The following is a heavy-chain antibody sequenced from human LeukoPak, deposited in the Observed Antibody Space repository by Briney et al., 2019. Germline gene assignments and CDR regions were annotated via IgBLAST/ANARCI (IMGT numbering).Heavy chain of an antibody. CDR1: GYTFTSYG. Sequence: ASVKVSCKASGYTFTSYGIGWVRQAPGQGLEWMGWISAYNGNTNYAQKLQGRVTMTTDTSTSTAYMELRSLRSDDTAVYYCARANYDYVWGSYRSSLFDYWGQGTLVTVSS. CDR3: ARANYDYVWGSYRSSLFDY. CDR2: ISAYNGNT. D-gene: IGHD3-16*02. J-gene: IGHJ4*02. V-gene: IGHV1-18*01.